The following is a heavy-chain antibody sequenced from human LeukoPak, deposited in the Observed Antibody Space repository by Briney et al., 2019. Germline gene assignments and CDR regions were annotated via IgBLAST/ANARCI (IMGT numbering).Heavy chain of an antibody. Sequence: GRSLRLSCVASGFIFSNYGMSWVRQVPGKGLEWVSSVRVDGRTTFYADSVKGRFTISRDNSKNTLYLQMNSLRAEDTAVYYCVTAPYGDYYYYMDVWGKGTTVTISS. J-gene: IGHJ6*03. CDR3: VTAPYGDYYYYMDV. CDR1: GFIFSNYG. V-gene: IGHV3-23*01. CDR2: VRVDGRTT. D-gene: IGHD4-17*01.